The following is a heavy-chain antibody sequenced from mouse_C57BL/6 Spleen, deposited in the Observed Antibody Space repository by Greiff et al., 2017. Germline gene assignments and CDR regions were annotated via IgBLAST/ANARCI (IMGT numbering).Heavy chain of an antibody. CDR2: ISYDGSN. J-gene: IGHJ1*03. D-gene: IGHD4-1*01. V-gene: IGHV3-6*01. CDR1: GYSITSGYY. CDR3: ARGAGKYFDV. Sequence: EVQLQESGPGLVKPSQSLSLTCSVTGYSITSGYYWNWIRQFPGNKLEWMGYISYDGSNNYNPSLKNRISITRDTSKNQFFLKLNSVTTEDTATYYCARGAGKYFDVWGTGTTVTVSS.